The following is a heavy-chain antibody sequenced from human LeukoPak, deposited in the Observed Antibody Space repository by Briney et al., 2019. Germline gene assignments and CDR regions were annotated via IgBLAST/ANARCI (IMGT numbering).Heavy chain of an antibody. D-gene: IGHD6-13*01. CDR3: ARDSEQQLNYYGMDV. CDR1: GGSISSDY. Sequence: PSQTLSLTCTVSGGSISSDYWSWVRQPPGKWLGWLGYIYFSGSTNYNPSLKSRVTISVDTSKNQFSLKLSSVTAADTAVYYCARDSEQQLNYYGMDVWGQGTTVTVSS. V-gene: IGHV4-59*01. CDR2: IYFSGST. J-gene: IGHJ6*02.